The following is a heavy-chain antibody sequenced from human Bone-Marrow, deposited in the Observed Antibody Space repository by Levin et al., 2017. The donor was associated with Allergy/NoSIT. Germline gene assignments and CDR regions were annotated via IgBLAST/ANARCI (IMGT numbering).Heavy chain of an antibody. V-gene: IGHV4-39*01. CDR1: GGSISSSSYY. D-gene: IGHD3-10*01. CDR2: IYYSGST. J-gene: IGHJ4*02. Sequence: SETLSLTCTVSGGSISSSSYYWGWIRHPPGKGLEWIGSIYYSGSTYYNPSLKSRVTISVDTSKNQFSLKLSSVTAADTAVYYCAGSGLTLDYWGQGTLVTVSS. CDR3: AGSGLTLDY.